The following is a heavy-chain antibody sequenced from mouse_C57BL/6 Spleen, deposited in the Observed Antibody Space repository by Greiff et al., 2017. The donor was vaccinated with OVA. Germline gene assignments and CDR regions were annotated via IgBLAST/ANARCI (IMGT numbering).Heavy chain of an antibody. V-gene: IGHV1-82*01. D-gene: IGHD2-4*01. CDR3: ASGDYEGY. J-gene: IGHJ2*01. CDR1: GYAFSSSW. Sequence: QVQLQQSGPELVKPGASVKISCKASGYAFSSSWMNWVKQRPGKGLEWIGRIYPGDGDTNYNGKFKGKATLTADKSSSTAYMQLSSLTSEDSAVYFCASGDYEGYWGQGTTLTVSS. CDR2: IYPGDGDT.